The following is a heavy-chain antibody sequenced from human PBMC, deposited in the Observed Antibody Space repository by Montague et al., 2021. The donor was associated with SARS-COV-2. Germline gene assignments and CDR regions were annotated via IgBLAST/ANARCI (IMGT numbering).Heavy chain of an antibody. Sequence: SETLSLTCAVYGGSFSGYYWSWIRQPPGEGLEWIGEINHSGSTNYNPSLKSRVTISVDTSKNQFSLKLSSVTAADTAVYYCAVNYGSGSYSTYYYGMDVWGQGTTVTVSS. V-gene: IGHV4-34*01. CDR2: INHSGST. J-gene: IGHJ6*02. D-gene: IGHD3-10*01. CDR1: GGSFSGYY. CDR3: AVNYGSGSYSTYYYGMDV.